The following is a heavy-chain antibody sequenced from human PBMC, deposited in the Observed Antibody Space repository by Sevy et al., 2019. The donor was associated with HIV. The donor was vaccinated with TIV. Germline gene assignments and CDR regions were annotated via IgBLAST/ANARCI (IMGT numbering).Heavy chain of an antibody. V-gene: IGHV4-59*01. J-gene: IGHJ5*02. CDR2: LYYSGNT. CDR1: GDSISNSV. CDR3: ARDYYDDRPRGFDP. D-gene: IGHD3-22*01. Sequence: SETLSLTCTVSGDSISNSVWSWIRQPPGKGLEWIGYLYYSGNTNYNPSLKTRVTISVDTSKNQFSPSLKSVTAADTAVYYCARDYYDDRPRGFDPWGQGTLVTVSS.